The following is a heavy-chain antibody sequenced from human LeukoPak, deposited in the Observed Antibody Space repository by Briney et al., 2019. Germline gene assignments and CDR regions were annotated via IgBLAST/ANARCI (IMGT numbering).Heavy chain of an antibody. CDR2: TYYRSKWYN. CDR1: GDSVSNNSAS. J-gene: IGHJ4*02. V-gene: IGHV6-1*01. D-gene: IGHD4-11*01. Sequence: SQTLSLTCAISGDSVSNNSASWNWIRQSPSRGLEWLGRTYYRSKWYNDYALSVKSRITIHPDTSKSQFSLQLTSVTPEDTAVYYCARGSIYDYWGQGTLVTVSS. CDR3: ARGSIYDY.